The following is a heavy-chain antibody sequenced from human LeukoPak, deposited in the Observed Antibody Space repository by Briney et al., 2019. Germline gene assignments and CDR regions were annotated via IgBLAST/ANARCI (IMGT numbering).Heavy chain of an antibody. Sequence: ASVKVSCKASGGTFSSYVISWVRQAPGQGLEWMGGIIPIFGTANYAQKFQGRVTITTDESTSTPYMELSSLRSEDTAVYYCARFKQRGSGSYYKPDYYYYYYMDVWGKGTTVTVSS. V-gene: IGHV1-69*05. CDR3: ARFKQRGSGSYYKPDYYYYYYMDV. D-gene: IGHD3-10*01. CDR2: IIPIFGTA. J-gene: IGHJ6*03. CDR1: GGTFSSYV.